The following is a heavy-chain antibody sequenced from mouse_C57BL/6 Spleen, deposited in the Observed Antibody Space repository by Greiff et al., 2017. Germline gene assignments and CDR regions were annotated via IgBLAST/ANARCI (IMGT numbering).Heavy chain of an antibody. J-gene: IGHJ2*01. V-gene: IGHV1-15*01. CDR3: TSRQLRLEYFDY. Sequence: QVQLKESGAELVRPGASVTLSCKASGYTFTDYEMHWVKQTPVHGLEWIGAIDPETGGTAYNQKFKGKAILTADKSSSTAYMELRSLTSEDSAVYYCTSRQLRLEYFDYWGQGTTLTVSS. CDR2: IDPETGGT. CDR1: GYTFTDYE. D-gene: IGHD3-2*02.